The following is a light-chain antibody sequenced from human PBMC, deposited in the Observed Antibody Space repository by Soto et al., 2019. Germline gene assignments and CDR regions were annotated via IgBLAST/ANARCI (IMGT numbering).Light chain of an antibody. J-gene: IGKJ4*01. CDR2: GAS. CDR3: QQYHNWVT. Sequence: EIVMTQSPASLSVSPGERATLSCRASQSMGSNLAWYQQKPGQAPRLLIYGASTRATGIPARFSGSGSGTEFTLTISSLQSEDFAVYYCQQYHNWVTFGGGTKVDIK. V-gene: IGKV3-15*01. CDR1: QSMGSN.